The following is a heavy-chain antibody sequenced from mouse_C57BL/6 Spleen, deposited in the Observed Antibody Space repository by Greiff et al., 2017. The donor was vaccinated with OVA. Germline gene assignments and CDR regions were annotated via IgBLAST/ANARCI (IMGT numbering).Heavy chain of an antibody. D-gene: IGHD2-5*01. CDR3: ARSYYSNYNAMDY. J-gene: IGHJ4*01. Sequence: EVKLVESGPGMVKPSQSLSLTCTVTGYSITSGYDWHWIRHFPGNKLEWMGYISYSGSTNYNPYLKSRISITHDTSKNHFFLKLNSVTTEDTATYYGARSYYSNYNAMDYWGQGTSVTVSS. CDR1: GYSITSGYD. CDR2: ISYSGST. V-gene: IGHV3-1*01.